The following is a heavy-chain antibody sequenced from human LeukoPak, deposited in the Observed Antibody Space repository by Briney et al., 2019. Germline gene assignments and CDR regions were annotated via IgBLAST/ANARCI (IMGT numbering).Heavy chain of an antibody. CDR1: GYTFTGYY. CDR2: INPNSGGT. D-gene: IGHD3-22*01. V-gene: IGHV1-2*02. Sequence: ASVKVSCKASGYTFTGYYMHWVRQAPGQGLEWMGWINPNSGGTNYAQKFRGRVTMTRDTSISTAYMELSRLRSDDTAVYYCARVPSGYSYWYFDLWGRGTPVTVSS. CDR3: ARVPSGYSYWYFDL. J-gene: IGHJ2*01.